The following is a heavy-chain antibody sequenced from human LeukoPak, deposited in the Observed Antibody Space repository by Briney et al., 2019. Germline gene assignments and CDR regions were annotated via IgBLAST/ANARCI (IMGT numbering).Heavy chain of an antibody. CDR3: AKSGVLVLYYYYMDV. CDR2: ISYDGSNK. J-gene: IGHJ6*03. CDR1: GFTFSSYG. Sequence: GGSLRLSCAASGFTFSSYGMHWVRQAPGKGLEWVAVISYDGSNKYYADSVKGRFTISRDNSKNTLYLQMNSLRAEDTAVYYCAKSGVLVLYYYYMDVWGKGTTVTVSS. D-gene: IGHD2-8*02. V-gene: IGHV3-30*18.